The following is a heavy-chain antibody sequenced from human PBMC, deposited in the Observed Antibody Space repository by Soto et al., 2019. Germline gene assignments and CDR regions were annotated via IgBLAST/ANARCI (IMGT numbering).Heavy chain of an antibody. CDR2: IYYSGST. J-gene: IGHJ4*02. CDR3: AGQDGSGYGFDY. V-gene: IGHV4-30-4*01. D-gene: IGHD3-22*01. CDR1: GGSISSGDYY. Sequence: PSETLSLTCTVSGGSISSGDYYWSWIRQPPGKGLEWIGYIYYSGSTYYNPSLKSRVTISVDTSKNQFSLKLSSVTATDTAVYYCAGQDGSGYGFDYWGQGTLVTVSS.